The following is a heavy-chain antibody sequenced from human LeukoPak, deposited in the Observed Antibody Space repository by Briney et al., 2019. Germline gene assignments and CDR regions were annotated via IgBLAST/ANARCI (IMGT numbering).Heavy chain of an antibody. Sequence: SVTLSLTCAVSGGSISSSNWWSWVRQPPGKGLEWIGEIYHSGSTNYNPSLKSRVTISVDKSKNQFSLKLSSVTAADTAVYYCAGDSSSWYGYPRDPKIPNWYFDLWGRGTLVTVSS. CDR3: AGDSSSWYGYPRDPKIPNWYFDL. V-gene: IGHV4-4*02. D-gene: IGHD6-13*01. CDR2: IYHSGST. CDR1: GGSISSSNW. J-gene: IGHJ2*01.